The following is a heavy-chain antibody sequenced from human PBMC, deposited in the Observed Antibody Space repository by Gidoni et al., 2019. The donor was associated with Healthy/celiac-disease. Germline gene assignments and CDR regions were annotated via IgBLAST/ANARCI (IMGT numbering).Heavy chain of an antibody. CDR2: INHSGST. J-gene: IGHJ4*02. Sequence: QVQLQPWGAGLLKPSETLSLTCAVYGGSFSGYYWSWIRQPPGKGLEWIGEINHSGSTNYNPSLKSRVTISVDTSKNQFSLKLSSVTAADTAVYYCARGVIADYWGQGTLVTVSS. CDR3: ARGVIADY. V-gene: IGHV4-34*01. CDR1: GGSFSGYY. D-gene: IGHD2-21*01.